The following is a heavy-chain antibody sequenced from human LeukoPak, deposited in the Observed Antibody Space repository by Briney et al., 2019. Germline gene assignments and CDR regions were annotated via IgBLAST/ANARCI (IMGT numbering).Heavy chain of an antibody. J-gene: IGHJ6*02. CDR1: GFTFSTYW. Sequence: GGSLRLSCAASGFTFSTYWMHWVRQAPGTGLVWVSRITSDGNTNYADSVKGRFTISRDNAKNTLYLQMNSLRVEGTAVYYCARDCSAVSCNYAMDVWGQGTTVTVSS. D-gene: IGHD2-15*01. V-gene: IGHV3-74*01. CDR2: ITSDGNT. CDR3: ARDCSAVSCNYAMDV.